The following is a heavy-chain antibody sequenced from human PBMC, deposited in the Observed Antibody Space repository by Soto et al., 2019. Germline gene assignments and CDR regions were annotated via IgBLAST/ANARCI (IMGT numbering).Heavy chain of an antibody. V-gene: IGHV1-46*01. J-gene: IGHJ5*02. Sequence: ASVKASCKASGYTFTSYGISWVRQAPGQGLEWMGIINPSGGSTSYAQKFQGRVTMTRDTSTSTVYMELSSLRSEDTAVYYCAAHSRIAVAGTVSWGQGTLVTVSS. CDR1: GYTFTSYG. CDR3: AAHSRIAVAGTVS. D-gene: IGHD6-19*01. CDR2: INPSGGST.